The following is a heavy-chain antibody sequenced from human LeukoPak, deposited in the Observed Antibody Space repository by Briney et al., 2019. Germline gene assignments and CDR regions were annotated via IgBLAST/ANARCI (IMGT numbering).Heavy chain of an antibody. CDR2: INPNSGGT. Sequence: ASVKASCRASGYSFTNYYTHWVRQAPGQGLEWMGWINPNSGGTNYAQKFQGRVTMTRDTSIRTTYMELSRLRSDDTAVYFCARDLGWELVLDYWGQGTLVTVSS. CDR3: ARDLGWELVLDY. CDR1: GYSFTNYY. J-gene: IGHJ4*02. V-gene: IGHV1-2*02. D-gene: IGHD4-23*01.